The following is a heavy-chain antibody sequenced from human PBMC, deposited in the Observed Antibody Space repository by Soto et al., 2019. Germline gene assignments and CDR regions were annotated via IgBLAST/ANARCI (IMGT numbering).Heavy chain of an antibody. CDR3: ARQQNRGLGYYGMDV. CDR2: IYYSGST. Sequence: QVQLQESGPGLVKPSQTLSLTCTVSGGSISSGGYYWSWIRQHPGKGLEWIGYIYYSGSTYYNPSSKSRVTISVSTSKNQFSLKLSSVTAADTAVYYCARQQNRGLGYYGMDVWGQGTTVTVSS. V-gene: IGHV4-31*03. J-gene: IGHJ6*02. CDR1: GGSISSGGYY. D-gene: IGHD6-13*01.